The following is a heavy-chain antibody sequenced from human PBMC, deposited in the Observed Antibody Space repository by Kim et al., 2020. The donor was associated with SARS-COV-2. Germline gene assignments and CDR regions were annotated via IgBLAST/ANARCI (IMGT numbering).Heavy chain of an antibody. V-gene: IGHV3-43D*03. J-gene: IGHJ4*02. D-gene: IGHD2-15*01. Sequence: GGSLRLSCAASGFSFDDYAMHWVRQVPGKGLEWVAIFSWDGANTFYADSVKGRFTISRDNRKNSLFLQMNSLRGDDIAVYYCTRGAEGSYDWYYFDSWGQGTLVTVSS. CDR1: GFSFDDYA. CDR3: TRGAEGSYDWYYFDS. CDR2: FSWDGANT.